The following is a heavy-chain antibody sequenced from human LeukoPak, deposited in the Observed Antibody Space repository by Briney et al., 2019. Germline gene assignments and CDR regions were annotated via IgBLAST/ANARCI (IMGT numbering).Heavy chain of an antibody. J-gene: IGHJ6*03. D-gene: IGHD6-6*01. CDR3: AKENSSSSGYYYYYYMDV. CDR2: IYSGGST. Sequence: EGSLRLSCAASGFTVSSNYMIWVRQAPGKGLEWVSVIYSGGSTYYADSVKGRFTISRDNSKNTLYLQMNSLRVEDTAVYYCAKENSSSSGYYYYYYMDVWGKGTTVTVSS. V-gene: IGHV3-53*01. CDR1: GFTVSSNY.